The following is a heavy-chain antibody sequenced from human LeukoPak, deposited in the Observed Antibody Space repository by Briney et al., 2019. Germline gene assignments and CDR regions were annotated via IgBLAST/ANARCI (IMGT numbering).Heavy chain of an antibody. CDR1: GFTFTSYA. V-gene: IGHV3-23*01. D-gene: IGHD3-22*01. CDR3: AKAIPGDSSGYYYSALDY. Sequence: GGSLRLSCAASGFTFTSYAMTWVRQVPGKGLEWVSGISGSGGSTYYADSVKGRFTISRDNSKNTLYLQMNSLRGEDTAVYYCAKAIPGDSSGYYYSALDYWGQGPLVTVSS. J-gene: IGHJ4*02. CDR2: ISGSGGST.